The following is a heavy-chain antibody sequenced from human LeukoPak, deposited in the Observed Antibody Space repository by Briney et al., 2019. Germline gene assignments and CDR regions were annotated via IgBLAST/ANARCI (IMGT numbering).Heavy chain of an antibody. CDR3: ARAGWYNWNYGGLFDY. J-gene: IGHJ4*02. Sequence: GGSLRLSCAASGFTFSSYWMSWVRQAPGKGLEWVANIKQDGSERYYVDSVKGRFTISRDNAKNSLYLQMNSLRAEDTAVYYCARAGWYNWNYGGLFDYWGQGTLVTVSS. CDR2: IKQDGSER. V-gene: IGHV3-7*01. D-gene: IGHD1-7*01. CDR1: GFTFSSYW.